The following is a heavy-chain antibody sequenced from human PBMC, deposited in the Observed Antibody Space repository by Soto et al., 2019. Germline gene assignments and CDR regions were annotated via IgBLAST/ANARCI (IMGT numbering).Heavy chain of an antibody. D-gene: IGHD5-12*01. CDR1: GYTFTSYA. CDR2: INAGNGNT. Sequence: VQLVQSGAEVKKPGASVKVSCKASGYTFTSYAMHWVRQAPGQRLEWMGWINAGNGNTKYSQKFQGRDTITRDTSASTAYRELSSLRSEDTAVYYCARGLRVSTILFDYWGQGTLVTVSS. CDR3: ARGLRVSTILFDY. J-gene: IGHJ4*02. V-gene: IGHV1-3*01.